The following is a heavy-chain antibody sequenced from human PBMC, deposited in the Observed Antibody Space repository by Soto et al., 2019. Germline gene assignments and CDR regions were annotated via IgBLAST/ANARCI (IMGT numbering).Heavy chain of an antibody. V-gene: IGHV3-33*01. J-gene: IGHJ4*02. CDR3: ASDGQCLPRDGLRPSNYFDY. CDR2: ICGDGGTK. CDR1: GFNFSSYV. D-gene: IGHD6-19*01. Sequence: QVQLVESGGGVVQPGRSLRLSCAASGFNFSSYVMHWVRQAPGKGLEWVAVICGDGGTKYYADSVKGRFTISRDNSKNTMYLQMNSLSAEDKAVYYYASDGQCLPRDGLRPSNYFDYWGQGTLVTVSS.